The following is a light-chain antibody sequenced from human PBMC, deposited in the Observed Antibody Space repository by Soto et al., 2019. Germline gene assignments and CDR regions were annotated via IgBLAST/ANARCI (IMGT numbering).Light chain of an antibody. CDR2: DNN. CDR3: GTGDNSLSAVV. Sequence: QSVLTHPPSASAAPGQKVTSSCPGSSSNIGNNFVSWYQRLPGTAPKRVIYDNNKRTSGFPDRFSASRSGTSATLGITGLQTGDEADYYGGTGDNSLSAVVFGGGTKVTVL. CDR1: SSNIGNNF. V-gene: IGLV1-51*01. J-gene: IGLJ2*01.